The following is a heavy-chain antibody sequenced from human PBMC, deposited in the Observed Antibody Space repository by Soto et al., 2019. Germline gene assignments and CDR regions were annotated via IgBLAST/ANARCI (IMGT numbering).Heavy chain of an antibody. CDR2: ISSSGSST. Sequence: QVQLVESGGGLVKPGGSLRLSCAASGFTFGDYYMSWIRQAPGKGLEWVSYISSSGSSTYYVDSVRGRFTISRDNAKNSLYLKMDSLGAEDTAVYYCARAAADRPVAWYWGQGTLVTVSS. D-gene: IGHD5-12*01. CDR3: ARAAADRPVAWY. CDR1: GFTFGDYY. J-gene: IGHJ4*02. V-gene: IGHV3-11*01.